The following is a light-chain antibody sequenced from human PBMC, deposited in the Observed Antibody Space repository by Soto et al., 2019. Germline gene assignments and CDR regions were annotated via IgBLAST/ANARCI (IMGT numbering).Light chain of an antibody. CDR3: QQGHYTPYT. J-gene: IGKJ2*01. V-gene: IGKV1-39*01. CDR2: SAS. CDR1: QNIRTY. Sequence: DIQMTQSPYSLSASVGDSVTITCRASQNIRTYLNWYPQKPGRAPKLLIHSASALPSGVPSRFSGSGSGTEFTLTMSGLQPEDFATYYCQQGHYTPYTFGQGTKVDIK.